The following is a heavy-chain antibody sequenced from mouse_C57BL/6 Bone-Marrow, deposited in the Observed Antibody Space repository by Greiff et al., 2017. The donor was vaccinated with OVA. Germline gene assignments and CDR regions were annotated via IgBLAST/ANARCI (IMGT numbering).Heavy chain of an antibody. J-gene: IGHJ3*01. CDR2: IRSKSNNYVT. V-gene: IGHV10-1*01. Sequence: EVQGVESGGGLVQPKGSLILPCAASGFSFNTYAMTWVRQAPGKGLEWVARIRSKSNNYVTYYADSVKDRFTISRDDSESMLYLQMNNLKTEDTAMYYCVRHYGNFSWFAYWGPGTLVTVSA. CDR1: GFSFNTYA. CDR3: VRHYGNFSWFAY. D-gene: IGHD2-1*01.